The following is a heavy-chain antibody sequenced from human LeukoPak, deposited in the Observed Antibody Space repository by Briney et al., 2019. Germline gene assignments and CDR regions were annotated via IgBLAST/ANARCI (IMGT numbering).Heavy chain of an antibody. CDR2: ISAYNGNT. CDR1: GYTFTSYG. J-gene: IGHJ6*03. V-gene: IGHV1-18*01. D-gene: IGHD3-3*01. CDR3: AADFWRGNRHYYYMDV. Sequence: ASVKVSCKASGYTFTSYGISWVRQAPGQGLEWMGWISAYNGNTNYAQKLQGRVTMTTDTSTSTAYMELRSLRSDDTAVYYCAADFWRGNRHYYYMDVWGKGTTVTVSS.